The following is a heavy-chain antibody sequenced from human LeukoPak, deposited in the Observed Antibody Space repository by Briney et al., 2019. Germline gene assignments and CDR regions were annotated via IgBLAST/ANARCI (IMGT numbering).Heavy chain of an antibody. CDR3: VRGSYYDILTGYYTGSFDY. V-gene: IGHV4-4*07. Sequence: PSETLSLTCTVSGGSISSYYWTWIRQPAGKGPEWIGRIHASGSTNYNPSLKSRVNMSVDTSKNQFSLKLTSVTAADTAVYYCVRGSYYDILTGYYTGSFDYWGQGTLVTVSS. J-gene: IGHJ4*02. CDR1: GGSISSYY. CDR2: IHASGST. D-gene: IGHD3-9*01.